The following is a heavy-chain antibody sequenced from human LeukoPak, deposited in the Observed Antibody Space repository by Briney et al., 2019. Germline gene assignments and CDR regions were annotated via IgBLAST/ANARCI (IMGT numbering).Heavy chain of an antibody. CDR1: GGSISSGTYY. D-gene: IGHD2-2*01. CDR2: IYTSGNA. Sequence: SQTLSLTCTSGGSISSGTYYWSWIRPPAGKGLEWIGRIYTSGNANYNPSLKSRVTISVDTSKNQFSLKLTSVTAADTAVYYCARQNRDIVVVPAKDSNFHYYYYMDVWGKGTTVTISS. J-gene: IGHJ6*03. CDR3: ARQNRDIVVVPAKDSNFHYYYYMDV. V-gene: IGHV4-61*02.